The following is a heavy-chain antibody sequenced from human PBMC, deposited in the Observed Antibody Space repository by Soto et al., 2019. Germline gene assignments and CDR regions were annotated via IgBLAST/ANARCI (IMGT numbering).Heavy chain of an antibody. J-gene: IGHJ5*02. CDR2: INHSRDNI. CDR1: GYTFTGFR. V-gene: IGHV1-46*01. Sequence: QVQLVQSAAEVKKPGASVKVSCKASGYTFTGFRLHWVRQAPGQGLDWMGLINHSRDNIVYAQKCEGRVTVTRDTSTSTVYMELSSLRSDDTAVYYCVRGYDWNDDNWCGPWGQGTLGTVSS. D-gene: IGHD1-20*01. CDR3: VRGYDWNDDNWCGP.